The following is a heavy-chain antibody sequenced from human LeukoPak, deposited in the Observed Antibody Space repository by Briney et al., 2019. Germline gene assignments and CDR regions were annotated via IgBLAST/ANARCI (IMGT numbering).Heavy chain of an antibody. J-gene: IGHJ5*02. D-gene: IGHD3-3*01. Sequence: SETLSLTCTVSGGSLSGHYWSWIRQPPGKRLEWIGYVSYTGRTKYNPSLKSRVTISVDTSKNQFSLKLSSVTAADTAVYYCASAVEGGYDFWSGYYTGAWFDPWGQGTLVTVSS. CDR3: ASAVEGGYDFWSGYYTGAWFDP. CDR1: GGSLSGHY. V-gene: IGHV4-59*11. CDR2: VSYTGRT.